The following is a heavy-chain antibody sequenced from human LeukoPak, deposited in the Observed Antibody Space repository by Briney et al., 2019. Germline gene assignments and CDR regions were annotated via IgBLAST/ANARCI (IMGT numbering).Heavy chain of an antibody. CDR3: ARLDSSSWDVDY. V-gene: IGHV4-39*01. J-gene: IGHJ4*02. CDR1: GGSISSSSYY. D-gene: IGHD6-13*01. Sequence: PSETLSLTCTVSGGSISSSSYYWGWIRQPPGKGLEWIGSIYHSGSTYYNPSLRSRVTISVHTSKDQFSLKLYSVTAAGTAVYYCARLDSSSWDVDYWGQGTLVTVSS. CDR2: IYHSGST.